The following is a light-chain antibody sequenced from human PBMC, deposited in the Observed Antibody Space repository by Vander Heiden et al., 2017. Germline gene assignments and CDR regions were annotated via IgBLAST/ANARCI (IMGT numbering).Light chain of an antibody. CDR2: AAS. Sequence: DIQMTQSPSSLSASVGDRVTITCRTSQPISNYLNWYQHKPGKAPKLLIYAASSFQSGVPSRFSGNGSGTDFTLTISSLQPEDFATYYCQQSYSSLLFTFGPGTKVDIK. CDR3: QQSYSSLLFT. CDR1: QPISNY. J-gene: IGKJ3*01. V-gene: IGKV1-39*01.